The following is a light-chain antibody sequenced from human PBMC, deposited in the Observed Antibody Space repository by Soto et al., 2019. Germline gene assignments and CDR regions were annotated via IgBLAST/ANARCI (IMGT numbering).Light chain of an antibody. CDR1: SSDAGGYNY. CDR2: EVS. J-gene: IGLJ1*01. V-gene: IGLV2-14*01. Sequence: QSVLTQPASVSGSPGQSITISCTGTSSDAGGYNYVSWYQQHPGKAPKLMIYEVSNRPSRVSNRFSGSKSGNTASLTISGLQAEDEADYYCSSYTRSSTSYVFGTGTKVT. CDR3: SSYTRSSTSYV.